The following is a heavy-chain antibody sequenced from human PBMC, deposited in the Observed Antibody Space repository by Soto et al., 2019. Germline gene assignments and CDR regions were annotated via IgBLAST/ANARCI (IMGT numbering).Heavy chain of an antibody. CDR3: ARGYCTNGVCSWEDY. D-gene: IGHD2-8*01. CDR2: INPSGGST. V-gene: IGHV1-46*03. CDR1: GYTFTSYY. Sequence: ASVKVSCKASGYTFTSYYMHWVRQAPGQGLEWMGIINPSGGSTSYAQKFQGRVTMTRDTSTSTVYMELSSLRSEDTAVYYCARGYCTNGVCSWEDYWGQGTLVTVSS. J-gene: IGHJ4*02.